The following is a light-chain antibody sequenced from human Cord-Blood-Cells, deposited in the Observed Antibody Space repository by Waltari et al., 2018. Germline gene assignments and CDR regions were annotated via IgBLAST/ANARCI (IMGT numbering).Light chain of an antibody. J-gene: IGLJ3*02. CDR2: DVS. V-gene: IGLV2-14*01. CDR1: SSDVGGYNY. Sequence: QSALTQPASVSGSPGQSITISCTGTSSDVGGYNYVSWYQQHPGKAPKLMIYDVSNRPSGVSKRFSGSKSGNTASLTISGLQAEDEADYYCSSYTSSSTLKWVFGGGTKLTVL. CDR3: SSYTSSSTLKWV.